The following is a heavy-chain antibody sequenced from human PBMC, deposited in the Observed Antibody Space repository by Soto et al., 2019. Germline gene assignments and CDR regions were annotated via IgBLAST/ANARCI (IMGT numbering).Heavy chain of an antibody. CDR2: IRSRAYGGTT. D-gene: IGHD3-22*01. J-gene: IGHJ4*02. CDR3: ARSYDSSGYYRARDEY. CDR1: GFTFDDYT. Sequence: GGSLRLSCTTSGFTFDDYTVNWFRQAPGKGLEWVAFIRSRAYGGTTQYAASVKGRFTISRDDSKSVAYLQMNSLESEDAAVYYCARSYDSSGYYRARDEYWGQGTLVTVPS. V-gene: IGHV3-49*03.